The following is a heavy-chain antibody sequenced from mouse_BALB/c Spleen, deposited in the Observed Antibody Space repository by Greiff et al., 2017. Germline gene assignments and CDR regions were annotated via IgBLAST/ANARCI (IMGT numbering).Heavy chain of an antibody. V-gene: IGHV2-6-7*01. CDR3: ARFDPDGNFDY. J-gene: IGHJ2*01. CDR2: IWGDGST. CDR1: GFSLTGYG. Sequence: QVHVKQSGPGLVAPSQSLSITCTVSGFSLTGYGVNWVRQPPGKGLEWLGMIWGDGSTDYNSALKSRLSISKDNSKSQVFLKMNSLQTDDTARYYCARFDPDGNFDYWGQGTTLTVSS.